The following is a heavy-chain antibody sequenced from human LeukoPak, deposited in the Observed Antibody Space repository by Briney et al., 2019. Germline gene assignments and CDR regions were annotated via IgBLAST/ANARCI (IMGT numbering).Heavy chain of an antibody. CDR1: GGSISSYY. V-gene: IGHV4-59*01. CDR3: ARFYYYDSSGPVGYFDL. J-gene: IGHJ2*01. CDR2: NSYSGNT. Sequence: SETLSLTCTVSGGSISSYYWSWIRQTPGKGLEWIGFNSYSGNTNYNPSLKSRVTISVDTSKNHFSLNLDSVTAADTAVYYCARFYYYDSSGPVGYFDLWGRGTLVTVSS. D-gene: IGHD3-22*01.